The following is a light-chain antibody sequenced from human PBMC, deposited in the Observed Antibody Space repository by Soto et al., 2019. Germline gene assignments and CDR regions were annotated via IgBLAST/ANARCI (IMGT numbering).Light chain of an antibody. Sequence: EIVLTQSPGTLSLSPGERATLSCRASQSVSSSYLAWYQQKPGQAPRLLIYGASTRATGIPARFSGSGSGTEFTLTISSLQSEDFAVYYCQQYDNSPPWTFGQGTRLEIK. CDR2: GAS. CDR3: QQYDNSPPWT. CDR1: QSVSSSY. V-gene: IGKV3-20*01. J-gene: IGKJ5*01.